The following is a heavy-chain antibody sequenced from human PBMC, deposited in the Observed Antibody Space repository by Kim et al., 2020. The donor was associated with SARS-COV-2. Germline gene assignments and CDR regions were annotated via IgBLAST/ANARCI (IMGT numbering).Heavy chain of an antibody. D-gene: IGHD3-22*01. CDR1: GGSISSSSYY. Sequence: SETLSLTCTVSGGSISSSSYYWGWIRQPPGKGLEWIGSIYYSGSTYYNPSLKSRVTISVDTSKNQFSLKLSSVTAADTAVYYCAREFMPSLTTMIVVADWFDPWGQGTLVTVSS. CDR2: IYYSGST. J-gene: IGHJ5*02. V-gene: IGHV4-39*07. CDR3: AREFMPSLTTMIVVADWFDP.